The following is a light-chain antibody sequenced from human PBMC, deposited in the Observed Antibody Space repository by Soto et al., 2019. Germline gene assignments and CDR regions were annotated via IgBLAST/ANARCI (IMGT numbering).Light chain of an antibody. J-gene: IGLJ2*01. CDR2: EVS. V-gene: IGLV2-8*01. CDR3: SSYACSNNLV. CDR1: SSDVGGYNY. Sequence: QSVLTQPPSASGSPGQSVTISCTGTSSDVGGYNYVSWYQQHLGKAPKLMIYEVSKRPSGVPDRFSGSKSGNTASLTVSGLQAEDEADYYCSSYACSNNLVFGGGTQLTV.